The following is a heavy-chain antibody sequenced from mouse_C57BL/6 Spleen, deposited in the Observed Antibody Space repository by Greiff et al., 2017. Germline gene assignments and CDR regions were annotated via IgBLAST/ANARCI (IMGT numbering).Heavy chain of an antibody. CDR1: GYTFTSYW. CDR3: ARGYGYGLYWYFEV. V-gene: IGHV1-55*01. Sequence: QVQLQQPGAELVKPGASVKMSCKASGYTFTSYWITWVKQRPGQGLEWIGDIYPGSGSTNYNEKFKSKATLTVDTSSSTAYMQLSSLTSEDSAVYYCARGYGYGLYWYFEVWGTGTTVTVSS. J-gene: IGHJ1*03. D-gene: IGHD2-2*01. CDR2: IYPGSGST.